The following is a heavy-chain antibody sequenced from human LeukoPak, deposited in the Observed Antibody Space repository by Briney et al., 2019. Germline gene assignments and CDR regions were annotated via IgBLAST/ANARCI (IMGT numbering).Heavy chain of an antibody. V-gene: IGHV3-48*03. Sequence: PGGSLRLSCEASGFMLSAFDMTWVRQAPGKGLEWLSYISASGTVKYYGDSVRGRFTISRDNAQNSVHLHLSSLRVEDSAIYYCARETRGGTYRYNFLDYWGLGTLVTVSS. J-gene: IGHJ4*02. CDR3: ARETRGGTYRYNFLDY. CDR2: ISASGTVK. D-gene: IGHD3-16*02. CDR1: GFMLSAFD.